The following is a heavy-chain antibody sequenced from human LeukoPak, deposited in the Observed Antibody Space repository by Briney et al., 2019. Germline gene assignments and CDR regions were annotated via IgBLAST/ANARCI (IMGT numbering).Heavy chain of an antibody. CDR2: INPNSGGT. J-gene: IGHJ4*02. CDR1: GYTFTDYY. Sequence: ASVKVSCKASGYTFTDYYMHWVRQAPGQGLEWMGWINPNSGGTNYAQKFQGRVTMTRDTSISTAYMELSRLRSDDTAVYYCARAVGYSSSWYLTGGSQAQEIFDYWGQGTLVTVSS. V-gene: IGHV1-2*02. D-gene: IGHD6-13*01. CDR3: ARAVGYSSSWYLTGGSQAQEIFDY.